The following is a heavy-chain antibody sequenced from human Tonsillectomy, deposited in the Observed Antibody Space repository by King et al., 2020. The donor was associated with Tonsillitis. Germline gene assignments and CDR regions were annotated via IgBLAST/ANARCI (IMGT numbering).Heavy chain of an antibody. CDR1: GGSISSSSYY. CDR3: ALNFYGSGTYYKASEY. D-gene: IGHD3-10*01. Sequence: LQLQESGPGLVKPSETLSLTCTVSGGSISSSSYYWGWIRQPPGKGLEWIGTLYYSGSTYYNPSLKSRVTISVDTSTNQFSLKLSSVTAADTAVYYCALNFYGSGTYYKASEYWGQGTLVTVSS. V-gene: IGHV4-39*01. J-gene: IGHJ4*02. CDR2: LYYSGST.